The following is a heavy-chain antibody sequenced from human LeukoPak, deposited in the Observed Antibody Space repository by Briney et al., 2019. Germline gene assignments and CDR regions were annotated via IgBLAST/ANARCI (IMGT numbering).Heavy chain of an antibody. CDR2: ISSSSSTI. J-gene: IGHJ4*02. Sequence: GGSLRLSCSAYGFTFSSYSMNWVRQAPGKGLEWLSYISSSSSTIYYADSVKGRFTISRDNAKNSLYLQMNSLRAEDTAVYYCARDLKITTVTTYGYWGPGTLVTVSS. D-gene: IGHD4-17*01. V-gene: IGHV3-48*04. CDR1: GFTFSSYS. CDR3: ARDLKITTVTTYGY.